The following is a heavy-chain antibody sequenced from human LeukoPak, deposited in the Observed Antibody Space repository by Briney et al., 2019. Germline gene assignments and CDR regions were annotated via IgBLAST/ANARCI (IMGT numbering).Heavy chain of an antibody. V-gene: IGHV3-30*01. CDR1: GFTFSSYA. D-gene: IGHD5-12*01. J-gene: IGHJ4*02. CDR3: ARDQGYSGYDNLALDY. Sequence: GGSLRLSCAASGFTFSSYAMHWVRQAPGKGLEWVAVISYDGSNKYYADSVKGRFTISRDNSKNTLYLQMNSLRAEDTAVYYCARDQGYSGYDNLALDYWGQGTLVTVSS. CDR2: ISYDGSNK.